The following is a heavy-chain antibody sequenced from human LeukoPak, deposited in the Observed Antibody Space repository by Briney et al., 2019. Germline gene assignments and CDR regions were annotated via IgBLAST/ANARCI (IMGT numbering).Heavy chain of an antibody. CDR1: GFTFSSYA. V-gene: IGHV3-23*01. J-gene: IGHJ3*02. Sequence: GGSLRLSCAASGFTFSSYAMSWVRQAPGKGLEWVSAISGSGGSTYYADSVKGRFTISRDNSKNTLYLQMNSLRAEDTAVYYCAKGGGPYYYDSSGYHIDAFDIWGQGTMVTVSS. D-gene: IGHD3-22*01. CDR3: AKGGGPYYYDSSGYHIDAFDI. CDR2: ISGSGGST.